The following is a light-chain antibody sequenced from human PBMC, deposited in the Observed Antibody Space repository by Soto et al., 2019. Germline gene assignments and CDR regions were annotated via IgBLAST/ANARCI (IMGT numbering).Light chain of an antibody. CDR1: QNVHSD. CDR3: QQYNNWPLT. J-gene: IGKJ4*01. Sequence: EAVMTQSPDTLSVSPGDGATLSCRASQNVHSDLAWYQQKPGQAPRLVIYDTSTRATDIPVRFTGGGSGTEFTLTISSLKSEDFAVYYCQQYNNWPLTFGGGTKVEIK. CDR2: DTS. V-gene: IGKV3-15*01.